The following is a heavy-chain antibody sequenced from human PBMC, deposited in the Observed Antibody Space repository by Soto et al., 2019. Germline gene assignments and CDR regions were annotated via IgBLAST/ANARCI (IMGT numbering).Heavy chain of an antibody. V-gene: IGHV3-48*03. Sequence: HPGGSLRLSCAASGFTFSSYEMNWVRQAPGKGLEWVSYISSSGSTIYYADSVKGRFTISRDNAKNSLYLQMNSLRAEDTAVYYCARDPSQVYDSSGWSTHFDYWGQGTLVTVSS. D-gene: IGHD6-19*01. J-gene: IGHJ4*02. CDR2: ISSSGSTI. CDR3: ARDPSQVYDSSGWSTHFDY. CDR1: GFTFSSYE.